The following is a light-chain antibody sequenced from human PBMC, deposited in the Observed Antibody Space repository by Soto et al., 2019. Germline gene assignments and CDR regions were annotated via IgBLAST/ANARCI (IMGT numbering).Light chain of an antibody. CDR1: QSVSSNY. V-gene: IGKV3-20*01. CDR3: QQYGNSPRS. CDR2: GAT. J-gene: IGKJ1*01. Sequence: EIVLTQSPGTLSLSPGERATLSCRASQSVSSNYLAWYQQTPGQAPRLLMYGATSRATGIPDRLSGSGSGTDFTLTISRLEPEDFAVYYCQQYGNSPRSFGQGTKVEIK.